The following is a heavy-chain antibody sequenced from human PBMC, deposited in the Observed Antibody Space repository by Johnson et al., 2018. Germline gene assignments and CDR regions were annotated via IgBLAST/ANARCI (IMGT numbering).Heavy chain of an antibody. CDR3: ARGTAAGSDAFDI. CDR1: GGSFSGYY. Sequence: QVQLQQWGAGLLKPSETLSLTCAVYGGSFSGYYWSWIRQPPGKGLEWIGEINHSGSTNYNPSLKSRVTISVDTSKNQFSLKLGSVTAADTAVYYCARGTAAGSDAFDIWGQGTMVTVSS. V-gene: IGHV4-34*01. D-gene: IGHD6-13*01. J-gene: IGHJ3*02. CDR2: INHSGST.